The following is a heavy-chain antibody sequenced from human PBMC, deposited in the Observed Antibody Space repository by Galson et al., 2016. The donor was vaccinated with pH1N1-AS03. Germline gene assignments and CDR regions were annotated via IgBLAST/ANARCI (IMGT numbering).Heavy chain of an antibody. CDR3: ASDGVFDHKSAFDF. J-gene: IGHJ3*01. CDR2: IDTDGTSA. D-gene: IGHD3-9*01. V-gene: IGHV3-74*03. CDR1: DVSLRAYW. Sequence: SLRLSCAASDVSLRAYWMSWVRQSPGKGLEWVSQIDTDGTSATYADSVKGRFTTSRDNAKNTLYLQMNSLRDEDTAVYYCASDGVFDHKSAFDFWGQGTMVTVSS.